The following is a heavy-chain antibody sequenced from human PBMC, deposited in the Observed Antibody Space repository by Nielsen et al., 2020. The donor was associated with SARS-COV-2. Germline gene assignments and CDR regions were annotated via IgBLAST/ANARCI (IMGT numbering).Heavy chain of an antibody. CDR1: GGTFRNCA. V-gene: IGHV1-69*13. J-gene: IGHJ6*02. Sequence: SVKISCKASGGTFRNCALSWVRQAPGQGLEWMGGIVPIFGATNYAQRFQGRVTITADESTATAYMELNSLTSEDTAVYYCARGVEDTGVISDYYYYYGMDVWGQGTTVTVSS. CDR2: IVPIFGAT. CDR3: ARGVEDTGVISDYYYYYGMDV. D-gene: IGHD2-15*01.